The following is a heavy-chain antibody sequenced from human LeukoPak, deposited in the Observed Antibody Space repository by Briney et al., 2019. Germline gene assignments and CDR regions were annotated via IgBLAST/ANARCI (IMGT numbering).Heavy chain of an antibody. D-gene: IGHD3-10*01. CDR1: GFTLSNYG. J-gene: IGHJ4*02. CDR3: AKGFGSGSRLFDY. Sequence: GGSLRLSCAASGFTLSNYGMHWVRQAPGKGLEWVALISYDGSKKYFADSVRGRFTISRDNSKNTLYLQMNSLRAEDTAVYYCAKGFGSGSRLFDYWGQGTLVTVSS. CDR2: ISYDGSKK. V-gene: IGHV3-30*18.